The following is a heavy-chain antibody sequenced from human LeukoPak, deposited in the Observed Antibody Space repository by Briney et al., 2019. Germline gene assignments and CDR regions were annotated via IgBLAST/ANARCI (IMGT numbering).Heavy chain of an antibody. CDR3: ARYYDFWSGYYNNWFDP. V-gene: IGHV1-3*01. J-gene: IGHJ5*02. D-gene: IGHD3-3*01. CDR2: INAGNGNT. CDR1: GYTFTSYA. Sequence: GASVKVSCKASGYTFTSYAMHWVRQAPGQRLEWMGWINAGNGNTKYSQKFQGRVTITRDTSASTAYMELSSLRSEDTAVYYCARYYDFWSGYYNNWFDPWGQGTLVTVSS.